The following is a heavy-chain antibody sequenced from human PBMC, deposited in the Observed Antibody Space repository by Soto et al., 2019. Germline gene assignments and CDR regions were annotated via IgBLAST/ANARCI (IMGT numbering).Heavy chain of an antibody. J-gene: IGHJ5*02. D-gene: IGHD1-26*01. Sequence: ASGTLSLTCTVSGGSMRNYYWGWIPQPPGEGLAWIGYIYYIGSTNYNPSLKSRVTMSVDTSRNQLSLNLTSVTAADTAVYYCARGYSPALGAPWARVNWFDPWGQGTLVTVSS. CDR2: IYYIGST. CDR1: GGSMRNYY. V-gene: IGHV4-59*01. CDR3: ARGYSPALGAPWARVNWFDP.